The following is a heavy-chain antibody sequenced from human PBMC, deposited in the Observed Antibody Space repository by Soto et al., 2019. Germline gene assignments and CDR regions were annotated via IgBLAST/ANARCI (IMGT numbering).Heavy chain of an antibody. CDR2: INHSGGT. D-gene: IGHD1-7*01. J-gene: IGHJ2*01. Sequence: SETLSLTCAVYGGSFSGYYWSWIRQPPGKGLEWIGEINHSGGTNYNPSLKSRVTISVDTSKNQFSLKLSSVTAADTAVYYCARRNVYNWDSVYWYFDLWGRGTLVTVSS. V-gene: IGHV4-34*01. CDR3: ARRNVYNWDSVYWYFDL. CDR1: GGSFSGYY.